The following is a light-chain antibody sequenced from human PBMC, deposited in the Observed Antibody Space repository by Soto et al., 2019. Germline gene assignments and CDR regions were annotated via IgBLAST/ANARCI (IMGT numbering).Light chain of an antibody. CDR2: QDS. CDR1: ELGDKY. J-gene: IGLJ2*01. Sequence: SYELTQPPSVSVSPGQTASITCSGDELGDKYACWYQQKPGQSPVLVIYQDSKRPSGIPERFSGSNSGNTATLTIRGTQAMDEADYYCQAWDISTSVVFGGGTKLTVL. CDR3: QAWDISTSVV. V-gene: IGLV3-1*01.